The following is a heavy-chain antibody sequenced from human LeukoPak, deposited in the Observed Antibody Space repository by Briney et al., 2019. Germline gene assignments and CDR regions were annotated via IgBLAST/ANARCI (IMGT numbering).Heavy chain of an antibody. Sequence: GRSLRLSCAASGFTFSSYAMHWVRQAPGKGLEWVAVISYDGSNKYYADSVKGRFTISRDNSKNTLYLQMNSLRAEDTAVYYCARELIVVVPAAIPNWFDPWGQGTLVTVSS. V-gene: IGHV3-30-3*01. D-gene: IGHD2-2*01. CDR2: ISYDGSNK. CDR1: GFTFSSYA. J-gene: IGHJ5*02. CDR3: ARELIVVVPAAIPNWFDP.